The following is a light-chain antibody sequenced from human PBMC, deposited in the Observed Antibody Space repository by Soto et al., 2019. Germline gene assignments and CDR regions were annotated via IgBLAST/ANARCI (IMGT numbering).Light chain of an antibody. Sequence: QSVLTQPASVSGSPGQSITISCTGTSSDVGGYNYVSWYQQHPGKAPKLMMYEVTNRPSGVSIRFSGSKSGNTASLTISGLQAEDEAHYYCSSYTRSSTLYVFGTGTKVTVL. CDR1: SSDVGGYNY. CDR2: EVT. V-gene: IGLV2-14*01. J-gene: IGLJ1*01. CDR3: SSYTRSSTLYV.